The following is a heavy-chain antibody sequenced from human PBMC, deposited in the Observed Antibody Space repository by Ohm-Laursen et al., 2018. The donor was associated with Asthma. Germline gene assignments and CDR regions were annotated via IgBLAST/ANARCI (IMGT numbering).Heavy chain of an antibody. D-gene: IGHD6-13*01. V-gene: IGHV1-69*13. J-gene: IGHJ1*01. CDR2: IIPIFGTA. Sequence: PVKVSCKASGYTFTSYGISWVRQAPGQGLEWMGGIIPIFGTANYAQKFQGRVTITADESTSTAYMELSSLRSEDTAVYYCARDLEAYSSSWYTYFQHWGQGTLVTVSS. CDR3: ARDLEAYSSSWYTYFQH. CDR1: GYTFTSYG.